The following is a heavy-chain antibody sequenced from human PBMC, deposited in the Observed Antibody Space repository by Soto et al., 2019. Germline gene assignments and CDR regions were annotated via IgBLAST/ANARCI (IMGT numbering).Heavy chain of an antibody. D-gene: IGHD2-15*01. Sequence: PGGSLRLSGAASGFTFSSYGMHWVRQAPGKGLEWVALIWFDGSDKYYTESVKGRFTISRDNSKSTLYLQMNSLRAEDTAVYYCARLYCSASSCYSVGALDIRGQGTMVTVSS. CDR3: ARLYCSASSCYSVGALDI. J-gene: IGHJ3*02. CDR2: IWFDGSDK. V-gene: IGHV3-33*01. CDR1: GFTFSSYG.